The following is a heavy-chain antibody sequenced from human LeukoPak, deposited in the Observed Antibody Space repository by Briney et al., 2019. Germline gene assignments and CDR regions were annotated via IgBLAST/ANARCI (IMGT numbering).Heavy chain of an antibody. V-gene: IGHV3-20*01. J-gene: IGHJ6*03. D-gene: IGHD5-24*01. CDR3: ARWLQLRGYYYYMDV. CDR1: GFTFDDYG. CDR2: INWNDGSI. Sequence: GGSLRLSCAASGFTFDDYGMSWVRQAPGKGLEWVSGINWNDGSIGYADSVKGRFTISRDNAKNSLYLQMNSLRAEDTALYHCARWLQLRGYYYYMDVWGKGTTVTVSS.